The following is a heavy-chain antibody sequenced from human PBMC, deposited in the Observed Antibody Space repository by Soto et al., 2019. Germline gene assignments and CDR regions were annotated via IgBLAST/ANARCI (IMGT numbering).Heavy chain of an antibody. CDR1: GFSLTSNAVG. V-gene: IGHV2-5*02. CDR3: AHGSGWLSDL. J-gene: IGHJ4*02. CDR2: IYWDDDN. D-gene: IGHD6-19*01. Sequence: QITLKESGPTLVKPTQTLTLTCTFSGFSLTSNAVGVGWFRQPPGKALEWLALIYWDDDNHYSPSLKSRLTFTKDTSKHQVVLIMPNMDPVDTATYYCAHGSGWLSDLWGQGPLVTVSS.